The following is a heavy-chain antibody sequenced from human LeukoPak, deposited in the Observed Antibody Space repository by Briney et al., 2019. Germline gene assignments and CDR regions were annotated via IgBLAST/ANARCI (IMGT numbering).Heavy chain of an antibody. J-gene: IGHJ4*02. CDR1: GGSISSSNW. Sequence: PSGTLSLTCAVSGGSISSSNWWSWVRQPPGKGLEWIGEIYHSGSTNYNPSLKSRVTISVDKSKNQFSLKLSSVTAADTAVYYCARVRITMVRGVILDYWGQGTLVTVSS. CDR3: ARVRITMVRGVILDY. D-gene: IGHD3-10*01. V-gene: IGHV4-4*02. CDR2: IYHSGST.